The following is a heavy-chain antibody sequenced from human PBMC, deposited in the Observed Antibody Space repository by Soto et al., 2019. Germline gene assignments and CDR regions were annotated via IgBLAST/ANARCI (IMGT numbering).Heavy chain of an antibody. J-gene: IGHJ3*02. D-gene: IGHD3-3*01. CDR3: SRDRGFGFWSGYYTTRHGAFDI. CDR1: GFTVSSNY. Sequence: GGSLRLSCAASGFTVSSNYMSWVRQAPGKGLEWVSVIYSGGSTYYADSVKGRFTISRDNSKNTLYLQMNSLRAEDTAVYYCSRDRGFGFWSGYYTTRHGAFDIWGQGTMVTVSS. V-gene: IGHV3-66*01. CDR2: IYSGGST.